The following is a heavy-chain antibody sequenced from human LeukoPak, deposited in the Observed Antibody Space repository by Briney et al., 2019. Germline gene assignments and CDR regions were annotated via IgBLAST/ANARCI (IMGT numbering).Heavy chain of an antibody. V-gene: IGHV3-7*01. CDR1: GFTFSNYW. J-gene: IGHJ4*02. Sequence: GGSLRLSCAASGFTFSNYWMSWVRQAPGKGLEWVANIKEDGSEKYYADSVKGRFTISRDNAKNSLYLQMNRLRVEDTAVYYCARGGAARPDYWGQGTLVTVSS. CDR3: ARGGAARPDY. D-gene: IGHD6-6*01. CDR2: IKEDGSEK.